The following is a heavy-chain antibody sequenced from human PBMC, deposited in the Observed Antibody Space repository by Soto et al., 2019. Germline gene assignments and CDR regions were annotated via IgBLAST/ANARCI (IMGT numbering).Heavy chain of an antibody. J-gene: IGHJ4*02. Sequence: EVQLVESGGGLVQPGGSLRLSCAASGFTFSSYSMNWVRQAPGKGLEGVSYISSSSSTIYYADSVKGRFTITRDNAKNSLYLQMNSLRAEDTAVYYCARASIFGVVIIGFDYWGQGTLVTVSS. D-gene: IGHD3-3*02. CDR2: ISSSSSTI. CDR3: ARASIFGVVIIGFDY. CDR1: GFTFSSYS. V-gene: IGHV3-48*01.